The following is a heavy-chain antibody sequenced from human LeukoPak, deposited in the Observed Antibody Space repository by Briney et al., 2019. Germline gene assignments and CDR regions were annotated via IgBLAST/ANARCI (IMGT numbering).Heavy chain of an antibody. CDR3: AREFDDVDCDFCYLPDF. V-gene: IGHV3-30*02. Sequence: GGSLRLSCAASGFKFSRNGMHWVRQAPGKGLEWVAFIRYDGTKKFYGDSVRGRFTISRDNSKNTLYLEMNSLRHEDTAVYSCAREFDDVDCDFCYLPDFWGQGTLVTVSS. D-gene: IGHD3/OR15-3a*01. CDR1: GFKFSRNG. CDR2: IRYDGTKK. J-gene: IGHJ4*02.